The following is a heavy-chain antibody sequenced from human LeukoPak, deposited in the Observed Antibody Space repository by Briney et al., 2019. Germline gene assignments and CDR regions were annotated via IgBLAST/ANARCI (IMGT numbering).Heavy chain of an antibody. J-gene: IGHJ4*02. D-gene: IGHD6-19*01. CDR1: GDSITSSAFY. CDR3: AREGVWYLALDY. CDR2: IFHGGNT. Sequence: TSETLSLTCTVSGDSITSSAFYWGWIRQAPVKGLEWIGNIFHGGNTHYNPSLKTRVTMSVDTSKNQFSLKLSSVTAADTAVYFCAREGVWYLALDYWGQGTLVTVSS. V-gene: IGHV4-39*07.